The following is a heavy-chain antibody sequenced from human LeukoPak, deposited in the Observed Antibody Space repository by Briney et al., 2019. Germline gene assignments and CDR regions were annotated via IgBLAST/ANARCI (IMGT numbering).Heavy chain of an antibody. CDR2: ISSSSVYI. D-gene: IGHD6-19*01. V-gene: IGHV3-21*01. J-gene: IGHJ4*02. CDR1: GFTFSSYW. Sequence: GGSLRLSCAASGFTFSSYWMHWVRQAPGKGLEWVSSISSSSVYIYYADSVKGRFTISRDNAKNSLYLQMNSLRAEDTAVYYCARVGSSGWYAFDYWGQGTLVTVSS. CDR3: ARVGSSGWYAFDY.